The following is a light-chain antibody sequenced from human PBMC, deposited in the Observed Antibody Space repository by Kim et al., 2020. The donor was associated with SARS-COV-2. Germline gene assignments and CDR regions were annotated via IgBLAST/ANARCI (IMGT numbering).Light chain of an antibody. CDR1: GGHSSNA. CDR2: INSDGSH. V-gene: IGLV4-69*01. CDR3: QTWGTGIQV. J-gene: IGLJ3*02. Sequence: ASIRLTCTLSGGHSSNAIAWHQQQPKKGPRYLMKINSDGSHSKGDGIPDRFSGSSSGAARYLTISSLQSEDEADYCCQTWGTGIQVFGGGTQLTVL.